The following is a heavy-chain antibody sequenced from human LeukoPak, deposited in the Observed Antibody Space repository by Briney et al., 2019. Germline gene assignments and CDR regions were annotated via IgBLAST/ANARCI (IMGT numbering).Heavy chain of an antibody. V-gene: IGHV3-21*01. D-gene: IGHD6-13*01. J-gene: IGHJ4*02. CDR3: ARDGFVGAADY. CDR1: GFTFSSYS. Sequence: PGGSLRLSCAASGFTFSSYSMNWVRQAPGKGLEWVSSISSSSAYIYYADSVKGRFTISRDNAKNSLFLQMNSLRVEDTAVFYCARDGFVGAADYWGQGTLVTVSS. CDR2: ISSSSAYI.